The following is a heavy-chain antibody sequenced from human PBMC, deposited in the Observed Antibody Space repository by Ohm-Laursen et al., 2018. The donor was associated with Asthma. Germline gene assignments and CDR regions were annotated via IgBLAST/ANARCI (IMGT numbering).Heavy chain of an antibody. J-gene: IGHJ4*02. D-gene: IGHD6-13*01. CDR1: GGSFSGYY. CDR2: INHSGST. Sequence: SDTLSLTCAVYGGSFSGYYWSWIRQPPGKGLEWIGEINHSGSTNYNPSLKSRVTISVDTSKNQFSLKLSSVTAADTAVYYCARVSIYSSSCGYWGQGTLVTVSS. V-gene: IGHV4-34*01. CDR3: ARVSIYSSSCGY.